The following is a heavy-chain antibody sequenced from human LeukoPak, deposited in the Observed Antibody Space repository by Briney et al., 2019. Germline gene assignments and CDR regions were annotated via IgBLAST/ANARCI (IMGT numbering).Heavy chain of an antibody. V-gene: IGHV3-30*02. CDR2: IRYDGSNK. CDR3: AKRGNVDTAMVKDY. CDR1: GFTFSSYG. Sequence: GGSLRLSCATSGFTFSSYGMHWVRQAPGKGLEWVAFIRYDGSNKYYADSVKGRFTISRDNSKNTLYLQMNSLRAEDTAVYYCAKRGNVDTAMVKDYWGQGTLVTVSS. D-gene: IGHD5-18*01. J-gene: IGHJ4*02.